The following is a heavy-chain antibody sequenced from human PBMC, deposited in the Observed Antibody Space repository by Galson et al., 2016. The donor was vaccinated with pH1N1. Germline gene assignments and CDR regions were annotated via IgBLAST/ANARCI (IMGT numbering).Heavy chain of an antibody. CDR1: GGSISSGNW. V-gene: IGHV4-4*02. J-gene: IGHJ6*02. D-gene: IGHD3-22*01. CDR3: ARENLDSSGYSYSFYYGVDV. CDR2: IYHSGST. Sequence: ETLSLTCAVSGGSISSGNWWSWVRQPPGKGLEWIGEIYHSGSTHYNPSLKSRLTMSVDKSKNQFSLKLTSVTAADTAVYYCARENLDSSGYSYSFYYGVDVWGQGTTVTVSS.